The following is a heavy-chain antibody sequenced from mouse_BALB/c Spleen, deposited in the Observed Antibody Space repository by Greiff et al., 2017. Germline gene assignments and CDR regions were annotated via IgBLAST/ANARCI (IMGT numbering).Heavy chain of an antibody. CDR2: IWGDGST. J-gene: IGHJ4*01. D-gene: IGHD1-1*01. CDR3: ARGGYGRSYAMDY. Sequence: QVQLKESGPGLVAPSQSLSITCTVSGFSLTGYGVNWVRQPPGKGLEWLGMIWGDGSTDYNSALKSRLSISKDNSKSQVFLKMNSLQTDDTARYYCARGGYGRSYAMDYWGQGTSVTVSS. CDR1: GFSLTGYG. V-gene: IGHV2-6-7*01.